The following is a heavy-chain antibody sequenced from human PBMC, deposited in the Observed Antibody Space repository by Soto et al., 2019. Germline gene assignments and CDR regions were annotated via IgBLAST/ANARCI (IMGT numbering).Heavy chain of an antibody. J-gene: IGHJ4*02. D-gene: IGHD3-10*01. CDR2: IYWDNDK. V-gene: IGHV2-5*02. Sequence: QITLKESGPTLVKPTQTLTLTCSFSGFSLSTTGVGVGWIRQSPGKALEWLAIIYWDNDKRHSPSLKCRVTITMDTSTTPVVLTVTHMDPVATGTYYCARSLWFGELHWGQGALVTVSS. CDR3: ARSLWFGELH. CDR1: GFSLSTTGVG.